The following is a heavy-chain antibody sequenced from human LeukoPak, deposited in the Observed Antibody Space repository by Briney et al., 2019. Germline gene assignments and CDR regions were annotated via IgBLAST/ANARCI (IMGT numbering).Heavy chain of an antibody. V-gene: IGHV3-11*01. D-gene: IGHD1-7*01. CDR1: GFTFSDYA. CDR2: ISRSGDTI. J-gene: IGHJ4*02. Sequence: PGGSLRLSCAASGFTFSDYAMSWIRQAPGQGLEWVSYISRSGDTIDYADSVKGRFSISRDNAKNSLYLQMNSLRAEDTAVYYCAGYHWNSGVVYWGQGTLVTVPS. CDR3: AGYHWNSGVVY.